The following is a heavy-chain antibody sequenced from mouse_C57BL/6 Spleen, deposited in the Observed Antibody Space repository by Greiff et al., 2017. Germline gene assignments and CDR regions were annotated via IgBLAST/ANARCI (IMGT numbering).Heavy chain of an antibody. CDR1: GYTFTSYW. Sequence: VQLQQSGAELVMPGASVKLSCKASGYTFTSYWMHWVKQRPGQGLEWIGEIDPSDSYTNYNQKFKGKSTLTVDKSSSTAYMQLSSLTSEDSAVYYCARSEDFAYWGQGTLVTVSA. V-gene: IGHV1-69*01. J-gene: IGHJ3*01. CDR3: ARSEDFAY. CDR2: IDPSDSYT.